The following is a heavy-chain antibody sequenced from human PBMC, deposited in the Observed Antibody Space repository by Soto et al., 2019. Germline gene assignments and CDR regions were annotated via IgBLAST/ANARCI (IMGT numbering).Heavy chain of an antibody. CDR1: GGSISSYY. CDR2: IYYSGST. CDR3: ARASILGASDY. Sequence: PSETLSLTCTVSGGSISSYYWSWIRQPPGKGLEWIGYIYYSGSTNYNPSLKSRVSISVDTSKNQFSLKLNSVTAADTAVYYCARASILGASDYWGQGTPVTVSS. V-gene: IGHV4-59*01. J-gene: IGHJ4*02. D-gene: IGHD1-26*01.